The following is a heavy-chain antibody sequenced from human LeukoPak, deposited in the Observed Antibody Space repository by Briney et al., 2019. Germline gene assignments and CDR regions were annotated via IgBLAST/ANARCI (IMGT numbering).Heavy chain of an antibody. V-gene: IGHV3-9*01. CDR1: GFTFDDYA. CDR3: AKDSGSGWYESNWFDP. D-gene: IGHD6-19*01. J-gene: IGHJ5*02. CDR2: ISWNSGSI. Sequence: GRSLRLSCAASGFTFDDYAMHWVRQAPGKSLEWVSGISWNSGSIGYADSVKGRFTISRDNAKNSLYLQMNSLRAEDTALYYCAKDSGSGWYESNWFDPWGQGTLVTVSS.